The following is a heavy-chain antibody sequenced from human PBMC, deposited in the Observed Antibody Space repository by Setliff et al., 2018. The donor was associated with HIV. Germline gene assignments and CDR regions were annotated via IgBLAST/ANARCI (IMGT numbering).Heavy chain of an antibody. CDR2: IIAILGIP. V-gene: IGHV1-69*10. J-gene: IGHJ1*01. CDR3: ATGPPYCSGGSCSSSLHH. CDR1: RGTFTSYA. Sequence: ASVKVSCKASRGTFTSYAFSWVRQAPGQGLEWMGGIIAILGIPSYAQKFQGRVTITADQSTNTAYMELKSLRSEDTALYYCATGPPYCSGGSCSSSLHHWGQGTLVTVSS. D-gene: IGHD2-15*01.